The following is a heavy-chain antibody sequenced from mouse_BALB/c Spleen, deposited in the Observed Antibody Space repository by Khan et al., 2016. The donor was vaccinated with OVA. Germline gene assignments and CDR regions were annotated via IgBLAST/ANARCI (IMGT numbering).Heavy chain of an antibody. D-gene: IGHD4-1*01. CDR2: ISNSGST. J-gene: IGHJ4*01. CDR3: SSELGRYYAMDY. Sequence: EVQLQESGPGLVKPSQSLSLTCTVTGYSITRDYAWNWIRQFPGNKLGWMGYISNSGSTNYNPSLKSRITITRDTSKNRFFLQLNSVTTEDTATYYCSSELGRYYAMDYWGQGTSVTVSS. V-gene: IGHV3-2*02. CDR1: GYSITRDYA.